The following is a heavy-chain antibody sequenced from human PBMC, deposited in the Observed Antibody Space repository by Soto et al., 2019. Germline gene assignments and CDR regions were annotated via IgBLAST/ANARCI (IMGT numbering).Heavy chain of an antibody. Sequence: EVQLVESGGGLVQPGGYLRLSCAASGFTFSSYEMNWVRQAPGKGLEWVSYINSGGTNIYYADSVKGRFTISRDNAKSSLHLQMNSLRAEDTAVYYCARYKGADTGAIDNWGQGILVTVSS. CDR2: INSGGTNI. CDR3: ARYKGADTGAIDN. D-gene: IGHD6-19*01. CDR1: GFTFSSYE. J-gene: IGHJ4*02. V-gene: IGHV3-48*03.